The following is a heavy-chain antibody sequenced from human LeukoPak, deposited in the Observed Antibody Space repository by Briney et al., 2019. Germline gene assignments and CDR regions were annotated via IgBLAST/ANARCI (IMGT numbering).Heavy chain of an antibody. Sequence: SETLSLTCTVSGYSISSGYYWGWIRQPPGKGLEWIGSIYHSGSTYYNPSLKSRVTISVDTSKNQFSLKLSSVTAADTAVYYCARVIGRLVVVITRVGANWFDPWGQGTLVTVSS. CDR1: GYSISSGYY. CDR3: ARVIGRLVVVITRVGANWFDP. J-gene: IGHJ5*02. CDR2: IYHSGST. D-gene: IGHD3-22*01. V-gene: IGHV4-38-2*02.